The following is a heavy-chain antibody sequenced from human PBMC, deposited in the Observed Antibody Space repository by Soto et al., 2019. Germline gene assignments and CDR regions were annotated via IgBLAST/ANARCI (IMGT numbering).Heavy chain of an antibody. D-gene: IGHD2-15*01. J-gene: IGHJ5*02. CDR1: GFTFHYYA. CDR2: IAFTGSGGST. V-gene: IGHV3-23*01. Sequence: GGSLRLSCATSGFTFHYYAMSWVRQAPGKGLEWVSAIAFTGSGGSTYYADSVKGRFTISRDNSKNTLYLQMNSLRAEDTAVYYCAKNGGTVAAENTNWFDPWGQGTLVTVSS. CDR3: AKNGGTVAAENTNWFDP.